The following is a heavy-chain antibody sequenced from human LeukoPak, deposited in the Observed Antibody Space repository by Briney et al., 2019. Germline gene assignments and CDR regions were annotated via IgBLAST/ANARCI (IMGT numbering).Heavy chain of an antibody. V-gene: IGHV1-18*01. D-gene: IGHD2-2*02. Sequence: ASVKVSCKASGYTFTSYGISWVRQAPGQGLEWMGWISAYNGNTNYAQKLQGRVTMTTDTSTSTAYMELRSLRSDDTAVYYCARDDIVVVPAAIRSQYYYYMDVWGKGTTVTISS. CDR3: ARDDIVVVPAAIRSQYYYYMDV. CDR1: GYTFTSYG. J-gene: IGHJ6*03. CDR2: ISAYNGNT.